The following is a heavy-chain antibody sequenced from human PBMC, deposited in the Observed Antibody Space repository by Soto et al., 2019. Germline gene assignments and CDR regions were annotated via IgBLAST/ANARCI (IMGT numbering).Heavy chain of an antibody. J-gene: IGHJ4*02. Sequence: EVQLVESGGGLVQPGGSLRLSCVASGFTFNYYWMHWVRQAPGKGLVWVSRIQSDGSSPDYVDSVKGRFTISRDNAKNTLCLQMNNLRAEDTAVYYGERGGDPDYWGQGTLVSVSS. CDR1: GFTFNYYW. CDR2: IQSDGSSP. CDR3: ERGGDPDY. V-gene: IGHV3-74*01. D-gene: IGHD2-21*02.